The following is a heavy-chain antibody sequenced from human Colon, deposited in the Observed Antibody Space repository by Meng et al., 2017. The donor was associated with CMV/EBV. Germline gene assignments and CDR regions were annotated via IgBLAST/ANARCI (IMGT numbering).Heavy chain of an antibody. CDR1: GFTCSIYG. CDR2: INSDGSST. V-gene: IGHV3-74*01. D-gene: IGHD2-2*02. Sequence: GESLKISCPASGFTCSIYGVHWVRQATGKGLVWVSRINSDGSSTSYADSVEGRFTISRDNAKNTLYLRMNSLRAEDTAVYYCARDYLMSYCSSTSCYTLLSGAGGMDVWGQGTTVTVSS. J-gene: IGHJ6*02. CDR3: ARDYLMSYCSSTSCYTLLSGAGGMDV.